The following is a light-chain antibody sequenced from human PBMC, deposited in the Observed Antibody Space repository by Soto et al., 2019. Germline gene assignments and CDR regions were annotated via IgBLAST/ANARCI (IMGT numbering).Light chain of an antibody. CDR1: QSVSSN. J-gene: IGKJ5*01. CDR2: GAS. Sequence: EIVMTQSPATLSVSPGERATLSCRASQSVSSNLAWYQQKPGQAPRLLIYGASTRATGIPARFSGSGSGIELTLTISGLQSEDFAVYYCQQYNNWPLSTFGQGTRLEIK. V-gene: IGKV3-15*01. CDR3: QQYNNWPLST.